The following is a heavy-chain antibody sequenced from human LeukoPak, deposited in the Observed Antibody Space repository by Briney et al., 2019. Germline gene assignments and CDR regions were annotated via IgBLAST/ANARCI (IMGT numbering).Heavy chain of an antibody. CDR3: ARDWKTNSFDY. D-gene: IGHD1-1*01. J-gene: IGHJ4*02. CDR2: ISSSGSTI. CDR1: VFTFSSYE. Sequence: PGGSLRLSCAASVFTFSSYEMNWVRQAPGKGLEWVSYISSSGSTIYYADSVKGRFTISRDNAKNSLYLQMNSLRAEDTAVYYCARDWKTNSFDYWGQGTLVTVSS. V-gene: IGHV3-48*03.